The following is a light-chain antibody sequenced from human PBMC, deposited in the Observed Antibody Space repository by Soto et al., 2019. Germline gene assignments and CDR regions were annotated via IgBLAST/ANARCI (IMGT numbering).Light chain of an antibody. CDR2: ADS. CDR3: HMWASPSDR. Sequence: SYELTQPPSVSVAPGQTARITCGGNNIGTKGVHWYQQKPGQAPILVVYADSDRPSGIPERFSGSNSGNTATLTISRVEAGDEADYYCHMWASPSDRFGGGTKLTVL. V-gene: IGLV3-21*02. CDR1: NIGTKG. J-gene: IGLJ2*01.